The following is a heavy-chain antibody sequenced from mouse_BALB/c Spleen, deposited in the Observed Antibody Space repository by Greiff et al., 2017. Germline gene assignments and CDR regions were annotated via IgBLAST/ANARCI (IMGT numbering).Heavy chain of an antibody. Sequence: QVQLKQPGAELVKPGASVKLSCKASGYTFTSYYMYWVKQRPGQGLEWIGGINPSNGGTNFNEKFKSKATLTVDKSSSTAYMQLSSLTSEDSAVYYCTFYYYGSALYYAMDYWGQGTSVTVSS. J-gene: IGHJ4*01. V-gene: IGHV1S81*02. D-gene: IGHD1-1*01. CDR1: GYTFTSYY. CDR2: INPSNGGT. CDR3: TFYYYGSALYYAMDY.